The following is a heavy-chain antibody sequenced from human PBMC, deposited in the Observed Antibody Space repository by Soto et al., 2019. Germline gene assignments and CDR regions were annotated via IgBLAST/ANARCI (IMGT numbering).Heavy chain of an antibody. V-gene: IGHV1-3*01. Sequence: QVQLVQSGAEVKKPGASVKVSCKASGYTFTSYAMHWVRQAPGQRLEWMGWINAGNGNTKYSQKFQGRVTITRDTAASTAYMELSSLRSEDTAVYYCARGSGLTYFDYWGQGTLVTVSS. CDR1: GYTFTSYA. CDR3: ARGSGLTYFDY. D-gene: IGHD3-10*01. CDR2: INAGNGNT. J-gene: IGHJ4*02.